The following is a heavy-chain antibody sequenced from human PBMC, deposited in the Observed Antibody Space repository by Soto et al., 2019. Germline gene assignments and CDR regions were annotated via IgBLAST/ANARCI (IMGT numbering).Heavy chain of an antibody. CDR3: ARAENYDFWSGYPYYYYYYMDV. CDR1: GGSISSYY. V-gene: IGHV4-59*01. Sequence: TSETLSLTCTVSGGSISSYYWSWIRQPPGKGLEWIGYIYYSGSTNYNPSLKSRVTISVDTSKNQFSLKLSSVTAADTAVYYCARAENYDFWSGYPYYYYYYMDVWGKGTTVTVSS. D-gene: IGHD3-3*01. J-gene: IGHJ6*03. CDR2: IYYSGST.